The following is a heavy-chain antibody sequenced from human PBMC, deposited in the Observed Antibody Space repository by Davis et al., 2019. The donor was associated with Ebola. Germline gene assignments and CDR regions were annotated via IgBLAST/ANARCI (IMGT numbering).Heavy chain of an antibody. CDR1: GFALSGYS. D-gene: IGHD1-7*01. V-gene: IGHV3-48*02. J-gene: IGHJ4*02. Sequence: GESLKISCAASGFALSGYSMNWVRQAPGKGLEWVAYISSSSYAIYYADSVKGRFTISRDNAKDSVFLQMDSLRDDDTAVYYCAKGNWNFPYWGQGTLVTVSS. CDR2: ISSSSYAI. CDR3: AKGNWNFPY.